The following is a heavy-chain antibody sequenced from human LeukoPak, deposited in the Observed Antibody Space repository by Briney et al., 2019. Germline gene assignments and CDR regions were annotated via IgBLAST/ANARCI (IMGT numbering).Heavy chain of an antibody. V-gene: IGHV3-30*03. CDR2: ISHDGSNK. Sequence: GGSLRLSCAASGFTFSSFGMHWVRQAPGKGLEWVAVISHDGSNKYYADSVKGRFTISRDNSKNTLYLQMNSLRAGDTAVYYCARVSAAHIYGLDVWGQGTTVTVSS. CDR1: GFTFSSFG. CDR3: ARVSAAHIYGLDV. J-gene: IGHJ6*02.